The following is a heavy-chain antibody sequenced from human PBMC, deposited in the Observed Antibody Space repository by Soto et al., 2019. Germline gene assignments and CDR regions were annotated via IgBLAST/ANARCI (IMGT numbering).Heavy chain of an antibody. Sequence: GASVKVSCKASVYTFTGYYIHCVRQATGQGLEWMGWINPNSGGTNYAQKFQGWVTMTRDTSISTAYMELSRLRSDDTAVYYCARDPRGCSYGSPHYYYYYGMDVWGQGTTVTVSS. V-gene: IGHV1-2*04. CDR3: ARDPRGCSYGSPHYYYYYGMDV. D-gene: IGHD5-18*01. CDR1: VYTFTGYY. CDR2: INPNSGGT. J-gene: IGHJ6*02.